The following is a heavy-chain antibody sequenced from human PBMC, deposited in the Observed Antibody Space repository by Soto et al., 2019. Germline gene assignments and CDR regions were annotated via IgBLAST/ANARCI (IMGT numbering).Heavy chain of an antibody. CDR2: ISGSGADT. Sequence: EVQLLESGGGLVQPGGSLRLSCAASGFTFSNYGMSWVRQAPGKGLEWVSAISGSGADTNYADSVKGRFTISRDTSKFTLFLQMTSLRAEDTAVYYCAKGSPDSRGSHFFFDYWGQGTLVTVSS. V-gene: IGHV3-23*01. CDR1: GFTFSNYG. D-gene: IGHD3-22*01. J-gene: IGHJ4*02. CDR3: AKGSPDSRGSHFFFDY.